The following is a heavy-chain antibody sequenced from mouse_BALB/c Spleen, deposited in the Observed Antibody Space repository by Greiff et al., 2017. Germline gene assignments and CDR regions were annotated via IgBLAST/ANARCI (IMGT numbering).Heavy chain of an antibody. J-gene: IGHJ3*01. V-gene: IGHV1-14*01. CDR3: TGAWFAY. CDR1: GYTFTSYV. CDR2: INPYNDGT. Sequence: VQLKESGPELVKPGASVKMSCKASGYTFTSYVMHWVKQKPGQGLEWIGYINPYNDGTKYNEKFKGKATLTSDKSSSTAYMELSSLTSEDSAVYYCTGAWFAYWGQGTLVTVSA. D-gene: IGHD4-1*01.